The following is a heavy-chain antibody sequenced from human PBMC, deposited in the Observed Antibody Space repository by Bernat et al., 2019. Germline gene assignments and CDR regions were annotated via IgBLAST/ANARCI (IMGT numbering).Heavy chain of an antibody. Sequence: EVQLVQSGAEVKKPGESLKISCKGSGYSFTSYWIGWVRQMPGKGLEWMGIIYPGDSDTRYSPSFQSQVPLSTEKSIRPALLQWSRLEASDTAMYYCAGHLGGGNPRDPYYGMDVWGQGTTVTVSS. CDR3: AGHLGGGNPRDPYYGMDV. V-gene: IGHV5-51*01. CDR2: IYPGDSDT. D-gene: IGHD4-23*01. J-gene: IGHJ6*02. CDR1: GYSFTSYW.